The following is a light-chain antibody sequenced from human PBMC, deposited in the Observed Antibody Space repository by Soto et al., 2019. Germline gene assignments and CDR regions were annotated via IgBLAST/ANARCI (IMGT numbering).Light chain of an antibody. CDR3: QQDNSGPPYT. Sequence: IVLTQSPATLSVSPGERVTLSCRASQSVASTYLAWYQQRPGQATRLLISGASTRATGVPARFSGSGSGTEFTLNISSLQAEDFAVDYCQQDNSGPPYTFGQGTKLEIK. CDR1: QSVASTY. CDR2: GAS. J-gene: IGKJ2*01. V-gene: IGKV3-15*01.